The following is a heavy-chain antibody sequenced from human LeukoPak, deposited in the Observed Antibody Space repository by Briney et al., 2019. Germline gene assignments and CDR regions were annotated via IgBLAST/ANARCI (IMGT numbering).Heavy chain of an antibody. CDR3: ARWNDGNHHFDC. CDR1: GGSISPYY. Sequence: PSETLSLTCTVSGGSISPYYWSWIRQPPGKGPERIGYIHQSGSTNNNPSLRSRVTMSVDTSRNQFSLDLISVTAADTAVYYCARWNDGNHHFDCWGQGTLVTVSA. J-gene: IGHJ4*02. D-gene: IGHD1-1*01. CDR2: IHQSGST. V-gene: IGHV4-59*01.